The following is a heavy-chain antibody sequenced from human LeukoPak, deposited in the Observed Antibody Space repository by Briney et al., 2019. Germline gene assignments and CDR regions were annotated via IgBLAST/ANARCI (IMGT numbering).Heavy chain of an antibody. D-gene: IGHD1-26*01. CDR1: GYIFTNYW. CDR3: ARRSGTLGMSDY. CDR2: IYPSDSDT. V-gene: IGHV5-51*01. J-gene: IGHJ4*02. Sequence: GESLKISCKSSGYIFTNYWIAWVRQMPGQGLEWMGIIYPSDSDTRYSPSFQGQVTISADKSISTAYLQWSSLKASDTAMYYCARRSGTLGMSDYWGQGTLVTVSS.